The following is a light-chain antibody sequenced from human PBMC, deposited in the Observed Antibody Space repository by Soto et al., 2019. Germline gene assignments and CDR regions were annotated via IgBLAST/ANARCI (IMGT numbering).Light chain of an antibody. CDR1: QSISSW. CDR3: QQYNSYST. V-gene: IGKV1-5*01. J-gene: IGKJ1*01. Sequence: TQSPDALSASVGDRVTITCRASQSISSWLAWYQQKPGKAPKLLIYDASSLESGVPSRFSGSGSGTEFTLTISSLQPDDFATYYCQQYNSYSTFGQGTKV. CDR2: DAS.